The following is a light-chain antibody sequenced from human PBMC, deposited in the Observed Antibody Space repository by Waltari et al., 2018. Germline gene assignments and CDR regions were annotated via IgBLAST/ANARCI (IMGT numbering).Light chain of an antibody. CDR3: CSYAGSYTLYV. CDR2: GVT. Sequence: QSALTQPRSVSGSRGQSVTISCIGASSDVGRFNYVSWYQQYPGKAPKLIIHGVTTRPSGVPDRFSGSKFGNTASLTISGLQADDEADYYCCSYAGSYTLYVFGTGTKVTVL. J-gene: IGLJ1*01. V-gene: IGLV2-11*01. CDR1: SSDVGRFNY.